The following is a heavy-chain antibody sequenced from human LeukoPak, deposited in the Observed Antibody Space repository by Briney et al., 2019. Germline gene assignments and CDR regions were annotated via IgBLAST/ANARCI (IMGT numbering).Heavy chain of an antibody. V-gene: IGHV3-11*01. CDR3: ARAGTCGGYKVFDS. CDR1: RFTFTNYY. J-gene: IGHJ5*01. CDR2: ISADGHTK. Sequence: PGGSLRLSCAASRFTFTNYYMSWVRQTPGRGLDWIATISADGHTKYYADSAEGRFTISRDNAKDSFYLQMNSLRAEDAAVYFCARAGTCGGYKVFDSWGHGTLVTVSS. D-gene: IGHD5-24*01.